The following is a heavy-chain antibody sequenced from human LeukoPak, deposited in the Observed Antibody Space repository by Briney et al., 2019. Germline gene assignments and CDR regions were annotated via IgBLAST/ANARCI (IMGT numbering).Heavy chain of an antibody. CDR1: GFTFSSYW. V-gene: IGHV3-7*01. J-gene: IGHJ4*02. CDR3: ATSGDTFELDY. D-gene: IGHD1-26*01. Sequence: GGSLRLSCAASGFTFSSYWMHWVRQAPGKGLEWVANIKQDGNEKYYVDSVKGRFTISRDNAKNSLYLQMNSLRAEDTAVYYCATSGDTFELDYWGQGTLVTVSS. CDR2: IKQDGNEK.